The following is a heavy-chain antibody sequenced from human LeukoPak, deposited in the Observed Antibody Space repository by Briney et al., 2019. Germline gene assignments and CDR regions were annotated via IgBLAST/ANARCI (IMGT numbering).Heavy chain of an antibody. CDR1: GFTFSSYA. CDR2: ISGSDGTT. CDR3: AKPPEMASIYCYFGY. V-gene: IGHV3-23*01. D-gene: IGHD2-8*02. J-gene: IGHJ4*02. Sequence: GGSLRLSCAASGFTFSSYATSWVRQAPGKGLEWVSVISGSDGTTYYADFVKGRFTISRDNSKNTLYLQMNSLRAEDTAVYYCAKPPEMASIYCYFGYWGQGTLVTVSS.